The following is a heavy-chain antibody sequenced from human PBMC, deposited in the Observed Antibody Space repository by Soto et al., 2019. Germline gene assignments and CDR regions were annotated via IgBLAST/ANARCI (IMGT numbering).Heavy chain of an antibody. CDR1: GASVSSGAYY. V-gene: IGHV4-31*03. D-gene: IGHD5-18*01. Sequence: SETLSLTCTVSGASVSSGAYYWGWVRQRPGRGLEWIGYIYESGYTYYNTSLKSRLTTSLDRSNNQFSLGLTSVTAADTAVYYCVRALRHTAMVYPWFDPWGQGTLVTVSS. J-gene: IGHJ5*02. CDR2: IYESGYT. CDR3: VRALRHTAMVYPWFDP.